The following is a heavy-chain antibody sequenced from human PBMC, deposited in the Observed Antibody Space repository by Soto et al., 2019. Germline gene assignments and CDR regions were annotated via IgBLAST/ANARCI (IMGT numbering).Heavy chain of an antibody. CDR2: ISAYNGNT. J-gene: IGHJ6*02. V-gene: IGHV1-18*04. D-gene: IGHD1-7*01. CDR1: GYSFTSYG. CDR3: ARHWDLITGTSHYYYYGMDV. Sequence: QVNLVQFGGEVKKPGASVKVACEASGYSFTSYGISWVRQAPGQGLEWMGWISAYNGNTNYAQKLQGRVTMTTDTSTSTVYMELRSLRSDDTAVYYCARHWDLITGTSHYYYYGMDVWGQGTTVTVSS.